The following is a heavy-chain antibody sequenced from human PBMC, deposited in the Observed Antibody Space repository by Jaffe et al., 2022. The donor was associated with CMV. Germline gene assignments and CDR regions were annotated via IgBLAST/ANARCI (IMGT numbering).Heavy chain of an antibody. V-gene: IGHV4-4*07. J-gene: IGHJ5*02. Sequence: QVQLQESGPGLVKPSETLSLTCTVSGGSISSYYWSWIRQPAGKGLEWIGLIYTSGSTNYNPSLKSRVTMSVDTSKNQFSLKLSSVTAADTAVYYCARQLDYGDHIGRQNWFDPWGQGTLVTVSS. D-gene: IGHD4-17*01. CDR2: IYTSGST. CDR3: ARQLDYGDHIGRQNWFDP. CDR1: GGSISSYY.